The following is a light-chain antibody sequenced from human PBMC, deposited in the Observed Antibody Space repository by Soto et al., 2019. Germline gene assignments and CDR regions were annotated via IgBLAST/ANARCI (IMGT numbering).Light chain of an antibody. CDR2: AAS. V-gene: IGKV1-39*01. J-gene: IGKJ2*01. CDR1: QSIGTY. Sequence: DAQMTQSPSSLSASVGDSVTITCRASQSIGTYLDWYQHKPGKAPKPLIYAASSLQSGVPSRFSGSGSGTDFTLTIGSLQPEDFATYYCQESHSTFGQGTKLEIK. CDR3: QESHST.